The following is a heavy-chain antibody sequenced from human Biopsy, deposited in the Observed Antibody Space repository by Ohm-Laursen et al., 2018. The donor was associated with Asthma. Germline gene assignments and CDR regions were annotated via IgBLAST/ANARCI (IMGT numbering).Heavy chain of an antibody. CDR3: ARQVKSTVFGVSYKKFDF. CDR2: ISNDGANK. V-gene: IGHV3-30*03. CDR1: GFTFSSFG. D-gene: IGHD3-3*01. Sequence: SLRLSCTASGFTFSSFGMHWVRQAPGKGLEWVALISNDGANKFYADSVQGRFTISRDNSKNTLYLQMHSLKIEDTAVYFCARQVKSTVFGVSYKKFDFWGQGTPVAVSS. J-gene: IGHJ4*02.